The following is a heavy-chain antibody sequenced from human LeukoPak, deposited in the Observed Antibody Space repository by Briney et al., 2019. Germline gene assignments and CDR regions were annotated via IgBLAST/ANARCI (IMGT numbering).Heavy chain of an antibody. Sequence: SETLSLTCTVPDGSISGFYWTWIRQSPGRGLEWIGYVYSSGSTNYNPSLKSRVTISLDTSKNQFSLKLYSVTAADTAVYYCARDPGGWFDPWGQGALVTVSS. J-gene: IGHJ5*02. CDR2: VYSSGST. CDR1: DGSISGFY. CDR3: ARDPGGWFDP. V-gene: IGHV4-4*08. D-gene: IGHD3-10*01.